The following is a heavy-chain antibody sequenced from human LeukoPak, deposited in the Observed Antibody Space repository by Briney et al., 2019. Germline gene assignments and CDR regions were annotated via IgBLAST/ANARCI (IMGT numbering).Heavy chain of an antibody. CDR3: ARGPYSYDSSGAFDI. J-gene: IGHJ3*02. CDR2: ISSSGST. V-gene: IGHV4-61*02. D-gene: IGHD3-22*01. CDR1: GDSISSGDYY. Sequence: TSETLSLTCTVSGDSISSGDYYWSWIRQPAGKGLEWIGRISSSGSTNYNPFLKSRVTISVDTSKNQFSMKLSSVTAADTAVYFCARGPYSYDSSGAFDIWGQGTMVTVSS.